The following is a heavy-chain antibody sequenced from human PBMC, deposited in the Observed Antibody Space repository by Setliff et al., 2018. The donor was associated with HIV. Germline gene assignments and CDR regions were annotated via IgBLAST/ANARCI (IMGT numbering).Heavy chain of an antibody. D-gene: IGHD3-9*01. V-gene: IGHV4-59*05. CDR1: GDSISTDY. J-gene: IGHJ4*02. CDR3: ARQTWEYYDTLTGYYRSPKNFDS. Sequence: SETLSLTCTASGDSISTDYWTWIRQPPGKGLEWIGSIYYSGNTYYNPSLKSRVTISLDTSKNQFFLKLSSVTAPDTAIYYCARQTWEYYDTLTGYYRSPKNFDSWGQGTLVTVSS. CDR2: IYYSGNT.